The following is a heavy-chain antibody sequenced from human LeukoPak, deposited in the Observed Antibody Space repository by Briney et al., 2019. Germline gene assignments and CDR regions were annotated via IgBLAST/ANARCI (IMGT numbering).Heavy chain of an antibody. V-gene: IGHV1-46*01. D-gene: IGHD5-24*01. Sequence: ASVKVSCKASGYTFTSYFILWVRRAPGQGLEWMGIINPSDDSTSYARRIQGRVTMTRDTSTSTVYMELSSLRSEDTAVYYCAREGDGYNSGWDYWGQGTLVTVSS. CDR3: AREGDGYNSGWDY. CDR2: INPSDDST. CDR1: GYTFTSYF. J-gene: IGHJ4*02.